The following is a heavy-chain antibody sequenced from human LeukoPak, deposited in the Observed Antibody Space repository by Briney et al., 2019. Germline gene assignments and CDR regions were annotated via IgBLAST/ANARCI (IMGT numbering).Heavy chain of an antibody. CDR1: GGSFSGYY. CDR3: ARDRNGGDYADY. CDR2: IYYSGST. Sequence: SETLSLTCAVYGGSFSGYYWSWIRQPPGKGLEWIGYIYYSGSTNYNPSLKSRVTISVDTSKNQFSLKLSSVTAADTAVYYCARDRNGGDYADYWGQGTLVTVSS. D-gene: IGHD3-16*01. J-gene: IGHJ4*02. V-gene: IGHV4-59*01.